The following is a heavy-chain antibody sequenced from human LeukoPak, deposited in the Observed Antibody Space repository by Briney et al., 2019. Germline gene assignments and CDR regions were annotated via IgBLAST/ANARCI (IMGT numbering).Heavy chain of an antibody. CDR2: FYGGGST. CDR1: GFTVSSNY. J-gene: IGHJ4*02. CDR3: ARGAGNTVSTRFFDF. D-gene: IGHD5/OR15-5a*01. V-gene: IGHV3-53*01. Sequence: GGSLRLSCAASGFTVSSNYMNWVRQAPGKGPEWVSVFYGGGSTYYADSVKGRFTISRDNSKSTLYLQMNSLRAEDTAVYYCARGAGNTVSTRFFDFWGRGTLVTVSS.